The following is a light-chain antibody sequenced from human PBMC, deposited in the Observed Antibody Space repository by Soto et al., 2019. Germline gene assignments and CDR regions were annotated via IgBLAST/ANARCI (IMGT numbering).Light chain of an antibody. Sequence: QSVLTQQPSVSGAPGQRVTISCTGSSSNIGAGYDVHWYQQFPGTTPKFLIYGNTNRPSGVPDRFSASKSGTSASLDITGLQAEDEAEYFCQSYDSSLTVVFGGGTQLTVL. CDR2: GNT. CDR3: QSYDSSLTVV. J-gene: IGLJ2*01. CDR1: SSNIGAGYD. V-gene: IGLV1-40*01.